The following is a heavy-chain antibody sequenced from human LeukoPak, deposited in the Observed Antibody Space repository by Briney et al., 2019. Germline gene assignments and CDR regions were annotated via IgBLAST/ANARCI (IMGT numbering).Heavy chain of an antibody. CDR3: ARVTYYSLTYYDILTGRHHMFDY. V-gene: IGHV1-18*01. J-gene: IGHJ4*02. Sequence: ASVKVSFKASGYTFTSYGISWVRQAPGQGLEWMGWISAYNCNTNYAQKLQGRVTMTTDTSTSTAYMELRSLRSDDTAVYYCARVTYYSLTYYDILTGRHHMFDYWGQGTLVTVSS. CDR2: ISAYNCNT. D-gene: IGHD3-9*01. CDR1: GYTFTSYG.